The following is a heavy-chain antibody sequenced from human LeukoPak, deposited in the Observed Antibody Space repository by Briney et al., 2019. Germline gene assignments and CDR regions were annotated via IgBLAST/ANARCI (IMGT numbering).Heavy chain of an antibody. CDR2: INHSGYT. D-gene: IGHD6-19*01. Sequence: SETLSLTCAVSGVPFSNYYWSWVRQSPTKGLEWNGEINHSGYTNYNPSLKSRVTISIDTSKNQFSLMLTSVTAADTAVYYCTRAVAGHPDWGQGTLVTVSS. CDR1: GVPFSNYY. CDR3: TRAVAGHPD. V-gene: IGHV4-34*01. J-gene: IGHJ4*02.